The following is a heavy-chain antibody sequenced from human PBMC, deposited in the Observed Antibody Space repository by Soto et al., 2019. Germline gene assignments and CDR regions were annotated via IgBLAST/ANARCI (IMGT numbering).Heavy chain of an antibody. J-gene: IGHJ5*02. V-gene: IGHV4-30-4*01. CDR2: IPSRGRP. CDR1: GAYLARGSYY. CDR3: VREQYSGYEFAL. D-gene: IGHD5-12*01. Sequence: SETLSLTCSVAGAYLARGSYYQRWVSQPPGKGLEWIGYIPSRGRPFYNPSLTSRGTISADSSKNQLSLQLTSVTAADTAVYYCVREQYSGYEFALWGQGNVVTVS.